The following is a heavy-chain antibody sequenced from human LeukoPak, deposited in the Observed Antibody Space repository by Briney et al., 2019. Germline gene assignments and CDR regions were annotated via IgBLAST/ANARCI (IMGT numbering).Heavy chain of an antibody. J-gene: IGHJ4*02. CDR2: VYYRGAT. D-gene: IGHD3-10*01. CDR3: AGVFSGRRPFEL. V-gene: IGHV4-59*01. Sequence: PSETLSLTCTVSGDSITSYNWNWIRQPPGKGLEWIGYVYYRGATNYNPSLKTRVTTSIDTSKKQFSLKLSSVTAADTAVYFCAGVFSGRRPFELWGKGTLVTVSS. CDR1: GDSITSYN.